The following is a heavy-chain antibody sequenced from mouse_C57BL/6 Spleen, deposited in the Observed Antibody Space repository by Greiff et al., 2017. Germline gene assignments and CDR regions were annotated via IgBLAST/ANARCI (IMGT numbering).Heavy chain of an antibody. Sequence: QVQLQQSGPELVKPGASVKISCKASGYAFSSSWMNWVKQRPGKGLEWIGQIYPGNGDTNYNQKFKGKATLTADKSSSTAYMQLSSLTSEDSAVYCCAPVHDYGVDWGTGTTVTVSS. CDR1: GYAFSSSW. V-gene: IGHV1-82*01. J-gene: IGHJ1*03. CDR3: APVHDYGVD. D-gene: IGHD1-2*01. CDR2: IYPGNGDT.